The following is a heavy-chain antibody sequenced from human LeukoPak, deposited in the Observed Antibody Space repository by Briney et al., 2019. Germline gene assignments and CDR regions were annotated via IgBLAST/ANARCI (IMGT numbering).Heavy chain of an antibody. V-gene: IGHV3-48*02. CDR1: GFTFSSYS. CDR2: ISSSSSTI. CDR3: ARDRLTYYYDSGGYYPLYFDY. J-gene: IGHJ4*02. Sequence: GGSLRLSCAASGFTFSSYSMNWVRQAPGKGLEWVSYISSSSSTIYCADSVKGRFTISRDNAKNSLYLQMNNLRDEDTAVYYCARDRLTYYYDSGGYYPLYFDYWGQGTLVTVSS. D-gene: IGHD3-22*01.